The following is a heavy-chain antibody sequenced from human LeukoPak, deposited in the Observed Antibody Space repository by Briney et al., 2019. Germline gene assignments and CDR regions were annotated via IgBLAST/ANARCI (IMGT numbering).Heavy chain of an antibody. CDR1: GFTFSSCA. D-gene: IGHD6-6*01. V-gene: IGHV3-23*01. Sequence: GGSLRLSCVASGFTFSSCAMNWVRQAPGKGLEWVSTISGSVGTTYYADSVKGRFTISRDNSKSTLYLQMDRLRAEDTAVYYCVKARGPSTSSPWFDPWGQGTLVTVSS. CDR3: VKARGPSTSSPWFDP. CDR2: ISGSVGTT. J-gene: IGHJ5*02.